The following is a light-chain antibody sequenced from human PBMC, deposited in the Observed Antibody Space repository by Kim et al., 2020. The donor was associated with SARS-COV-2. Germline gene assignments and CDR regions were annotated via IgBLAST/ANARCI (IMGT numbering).Light chain of an antibody. J-gene: IGKJ4*01. Sequence: PGERATLSCRASQNINSYLGWYQQKPGQAPRLLIYDTSNRATGIPARFSGSGSGTDFTLTISSLEPEDFAVYYCQQRRNWPLTFGGGTKVDIK. CDR1: QNINSY. V-gene: IGKV3-11*01. CDR3: QQRRNWPLT. CDR2: DTS.